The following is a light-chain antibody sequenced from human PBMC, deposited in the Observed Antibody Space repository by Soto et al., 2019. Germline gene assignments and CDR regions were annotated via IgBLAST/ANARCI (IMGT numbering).Light chain of an antibody. Sequence: IQSTPAPSSLSPSAGDRVTIPCRVSQGISSLLAWYQQKPGKAPKLLIHAASTLASGVPSRFSGSGSGTDFTLTISSLQPEDFATYYCQQHNSYPITFGQGTRLEIK. CDR2: AAS. V-gene: IGKV1-9*01. CDR3: QQHNSYPIT. J-gene: IGKJ5*01. CDR1: QGISSL.